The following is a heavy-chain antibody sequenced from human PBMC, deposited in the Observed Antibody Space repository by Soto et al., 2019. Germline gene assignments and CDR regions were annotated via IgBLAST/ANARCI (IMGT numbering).Heavy chain of an antibody. CDR3: ARDRGLLVRGVIDHRDYYGMDV. V-gene: IGHV4-30-4*01. CDR2: IYYSGST. Sequence: PSETLSLTCTVSGGSISSGYYYWSWIRQPPGKGLEWIGYIYYSGSTYYNPSLKSRVTISVDTSKNQFSLKLSSVTAADTAVYYCARDRGLLVRGVIDHRDYYGMDVWGQGTTVTVSS. J-gene: IGHJ6*02. D-gene: IGHD3-10*01. CDR1: GGSISSGYYY.